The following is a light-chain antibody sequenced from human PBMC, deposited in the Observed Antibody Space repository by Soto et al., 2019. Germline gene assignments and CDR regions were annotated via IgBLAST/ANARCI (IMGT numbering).Light chain of an antibody. CDR3: CSYGGSYTWV. Sequence: QSALTQPRSVSGSPGQSVTISCTGSSNDVGGYDFVSWYQQHPGKAPKLLIYNVSKRPSGVPDRFSGSKSGNTASLTISGLHGEHEADYYCCSYGGSYTWVFGGGTKLTVL. J-gene: IGLJ3*02. CDR1: SNDVGGYDF. CDR2: NVS. V-gene: IGLV2-11*01.